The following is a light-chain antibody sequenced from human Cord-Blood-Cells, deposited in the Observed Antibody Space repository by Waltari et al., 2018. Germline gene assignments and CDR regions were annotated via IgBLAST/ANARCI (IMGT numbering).Light chain of an antibody. J-gene: IGLJ3*02. CDR3: AAWDDSLNGPV. V-gene: IGLV1-44*01. CDR2: RNK. Sequence: QSVLTQPPSASGTPGQRVTISCSGSSSTIGSNTVNWSQQLPGTAPKLLIYRNKQRPSGVPDRFSGSKSGTSASLAISGLQSEDEADYYCAAWDDSLNGPVFGGGTKLTVL. CDR1: SSTIGSNT.